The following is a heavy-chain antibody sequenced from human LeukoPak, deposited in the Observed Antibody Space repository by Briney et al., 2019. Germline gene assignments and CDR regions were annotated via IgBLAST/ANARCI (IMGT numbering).Heavy chain of an antibody. J-gene: IGHJ5*01. CDR1: GFVFSASY. V-gene: IGHV3-7*01. CDR3: VRGGTYWTVS. CDR2: IKPDGSEK. Sequence: GGSLRLSCAASGFVFSASYMSWVRKAPGKGLEGVATIKPDGSEKYHVDSVSGRFTISRDNTNDSLFLQMNSLRVDDTAVYYCVRGGTYWTVSWGQGTLVNVS.